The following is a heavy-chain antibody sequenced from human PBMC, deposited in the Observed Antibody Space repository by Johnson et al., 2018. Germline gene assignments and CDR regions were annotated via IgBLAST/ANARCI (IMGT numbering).Heavy chain of an antibody. CDR1: GFTISSYG. J-gene: IGHJ6*02. CDR3: ANLPMTTLTTSLVDV. D-gene: IGHD4-11*01. V-gene: IGHV3-30*18. CDR2: ISYDGSKK. Sequence: QLVESGGGVVQPGRSLRLSCAAPGFTISSYGMHWVRQAPGKGLEWVAVISYDGSKKYYADSVKGRFTISIDNSKNTLYLQMNSLTTEDTAVYYCANLPMTTLTTSLVDVWGQGTTVTVSS.